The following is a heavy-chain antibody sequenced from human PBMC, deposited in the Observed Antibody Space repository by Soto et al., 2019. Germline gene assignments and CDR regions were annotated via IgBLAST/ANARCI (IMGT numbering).Heavy chain of an antibody. CDR2: MNPNSGNT. J-gene: IGHJ4*02. CDR3: ARGGYYYDSSAYYRPFDY. D-gene: IGHD3-22*01. CDR1: GYTFTSYD. V-gene: IGHV1-8*01. Sequence: ASVKVSCKASGYTFTSYDINWVRQATGQGLEWMGWMNPNSGNTGYAQKFQGRVTMTRSTSISTAYMKLSSLRSEDTAVYYCARGGYYYDSSAYYRPFDYWGQGTLVTVSS.